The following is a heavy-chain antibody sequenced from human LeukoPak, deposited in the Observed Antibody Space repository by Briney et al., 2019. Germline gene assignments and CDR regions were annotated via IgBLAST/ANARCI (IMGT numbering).Heavy chain of an antibody. CDR3: ARGHSSGWYDSDY. CDR2: IEKDGSKK. CDR1: RFTFSSYW. J-gene: IGHJ4*02. Sequence: GGSLRLSCAASRFTFSSYWMSWVRQAPGRGLEWVANIEKDGSKKNYVDSVKGRFTISRDNAKNSLYLQMNSLRAEDTAVYYCARGHSSGWYDSDYWGQGTLVTVSS. D-gene: IGHD6-19*01. V-gene: IGHV3-7*01.